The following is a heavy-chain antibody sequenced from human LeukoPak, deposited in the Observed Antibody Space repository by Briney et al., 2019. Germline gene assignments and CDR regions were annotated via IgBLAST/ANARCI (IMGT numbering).Heavy chain of an antibody. D-gene: IGHD5-12*01. CDR1: DGSVSSGNYY. Sequence: SQTLSLTCTVSDGSVSSGNYYWSWIRQPPGKGLEWIGYVDYSGRTNYNPSLKSRVAISVDTSKNQLSLKVSSVTAADTAVYYCATGGPYSGYIYWGQGTLVTVSS. V-gene: IGHV4-61*01. CDR3: ATGGPYSGYIY. J-gene: IGHJ4*02. CDR2: VDYSGRT.